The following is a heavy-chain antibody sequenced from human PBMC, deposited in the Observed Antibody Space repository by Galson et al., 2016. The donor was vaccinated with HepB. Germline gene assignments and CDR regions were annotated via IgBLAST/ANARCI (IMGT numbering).Heavy chain of an antibody. D-gene: IGHD3-3*01. CDR1: GFTFSSYA. CDR2: ISGSGGRT. J-gene: IGHJ6*02. CDR3: ARWKGGVWSGSYYYVMDV. V-gene: IGHV3-23*01. Sequence: SLRLSCAASGFTFSSYAMSWVRQAPGKGLEWVSDISGSGGRTYYGDSVKGRFTFSRDNSKNTLFLQMNSLRAEDTAVYYCARWKGGVWSGSYYYVMDVWGQGTTVIVSS.